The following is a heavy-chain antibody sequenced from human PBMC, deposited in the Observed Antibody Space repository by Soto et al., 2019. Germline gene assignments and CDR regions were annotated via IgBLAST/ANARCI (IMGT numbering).Heavy chain of an antibody. CDR3: ARREVYDFGSVYWGYLAY. V-gene: IGHV4-39*01. Sequence: SETLSLTCTVSGGSISSSSYYWGWIRQPPGKGLEWIGSIYYSGSTYYNPPLKSRVTISVDTSKNQFSLKLSSVTAADTAVYYCARREVYDFGSVYWGYLAYGGKGTWVPVSS. J-gene: IGHJ4*02. CDR1: GGSISSSSYY. D-gene: IGHD3-3*01. CDR2: IYYSGST.